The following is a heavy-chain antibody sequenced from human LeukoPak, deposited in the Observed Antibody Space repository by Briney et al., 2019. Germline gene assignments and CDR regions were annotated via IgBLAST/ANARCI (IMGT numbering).Heavy chain of an antibody. CDR1: GFTFTNYA. CDR2: LSASGGTT. CDR3: AKGDIGLRAAKYYFDY. V-gene: IGHV3-23*01. J-gene: IGHJ4*02. Sequence: GGSLRLSCAASGFTFTNYAMNWVRQAPGKGLEWVSALSASGGTTYYADSVKGRFTISRDSSQNMVYLQMNSLRAEDTAVYLCAKGDIGLRAAKYYFDYWGQGTLVTVSS. D-gene: IGHD5-12*01.